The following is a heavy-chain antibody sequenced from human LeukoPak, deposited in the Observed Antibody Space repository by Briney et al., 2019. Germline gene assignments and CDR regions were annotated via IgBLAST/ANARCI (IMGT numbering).Heavy chain of an antibody. Sequence: PSQTLSLTCAVSGGSISSGGYSWSWIRQPPGKGLEWIGYIYHSGSTYYNPSLKSRVTISVDRSKNQFSLKLSSVTAADTAVYYCARATPYGSGSYYLINWGQGTLVTVSS. J-gene: IGHJ4*02. CDR3: ARATPYGSGSYYLIN. CDR2: IYHSGST. V-gene: IGHV4-30-2*01. CDR1: GGSISSGGYS. D-gene: IGHD3-10*01.